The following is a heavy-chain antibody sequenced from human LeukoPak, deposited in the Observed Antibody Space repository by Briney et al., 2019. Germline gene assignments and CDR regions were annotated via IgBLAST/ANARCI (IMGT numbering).Heavy chain of an antibody. D-gene: IGHD4-11*01. Sequence: SETLSLTCAVSGGSISSGGYSWSWIRQPPGKGLEWIGYIYHSGSTYYNPSLKSRVTISVDRSKNQFSLKLSSVTAADTAVYYCASRYDYSNYIGYWGQGTLVTVSS. V-gene: IGHV4-30-2*01. CDR2: IYHSGST. J-gene: IGHJ4*02. CDR1: GGSISSGGYS. CDR3: ASRYDYSNYIGY.